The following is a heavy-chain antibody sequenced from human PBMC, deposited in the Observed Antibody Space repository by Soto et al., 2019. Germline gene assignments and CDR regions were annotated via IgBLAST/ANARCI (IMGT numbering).Heavy chain of an antibody. J-gene: IGHJ4*02. V-gene: IGHV4-39*07. CDR1: GGSISRTIYY. CDR2: IYYTGST. D-gene: IGHD5-12*01. Sequence: SETLSLTCTVSGGSISRTIYYGAWIRQPPGKGLEWIGNIYYTGSTYYNPSLKSRVTISVDTSKNQFSLKLSSVTAADTAVYYCASTHSGYDSPIDYWGQGTLVTVSS. CDR3: ASTHSGYDSPIDY.